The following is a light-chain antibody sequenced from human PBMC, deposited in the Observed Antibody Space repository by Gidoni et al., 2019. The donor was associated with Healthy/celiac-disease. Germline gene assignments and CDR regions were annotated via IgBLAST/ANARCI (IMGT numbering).Light chain of an antibody. CDR2: DES. CDR3: QQRSNCPPTLT. Sequence: EIVLTQSPATRSLSPGERATLSCRASQSVSSYLAWYQQKPGQAPRLLIYDESNSATGSPARFFGSGAVTDFIPPISSLEPADFAVYYCQQRSNCPPTLTFGGGTKVEIK. V-gene: IGKV3-11*01. CDR1: QSVSSY. J-gene: IGKJ4*01.